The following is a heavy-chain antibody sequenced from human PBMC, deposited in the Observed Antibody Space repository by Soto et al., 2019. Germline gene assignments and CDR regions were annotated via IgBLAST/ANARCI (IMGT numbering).Heavy chain of an antibody. CDR3: GRHGNYDIGWFDP. CDR2: IYYSGNT. J-gene: IGHJ5*02. D-gene: IGHD3-9*01. V-gene: IGHV4-31*03. Sequence: SETLSLTCTVSGGSISSSGYYWSWIRQHPGKGLEWIGYIYYSGNTHYNPSLRSRVIMSPITSKNQFSLKLNSVSAADTAVYYCGRHGNYDIGWFDPWGQGILVTVSS. CDR1: GGSISSSGYY.